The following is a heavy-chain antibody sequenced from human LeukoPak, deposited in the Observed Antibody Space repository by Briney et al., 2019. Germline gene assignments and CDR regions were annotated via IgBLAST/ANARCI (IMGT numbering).Heavy chain of an antibody. V-gene: IGHV3-7*01. CDR1: GFIFSTYW. CDR3: ARGPNWFDP. CDR2: IKQDGNEK. J-gene: IGHJ5*02. Sequence: GGSLRLSCAASGFIFSTYWMSWVRQAPGKGLEWVASIKQDGNEKSYVDSVKGRFTISRDNAKNSPYLQMNSLRAEDTAVYYCARGPNWFDPWGQGTLVTVSS.